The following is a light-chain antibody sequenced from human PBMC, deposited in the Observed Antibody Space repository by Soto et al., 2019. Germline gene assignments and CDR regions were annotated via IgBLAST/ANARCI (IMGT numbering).Light chain of an antibody. Sequence: QSVLTQPPSVSGSPGQSITISCSGTSSDIGSYNHVAWYQQFPGKSPKLMIYAVSSRPSGVSIRFSGSKSGNTASLTISGLQPQDEADYYCIAYTGSSTSYVFGSGTKVTVL. CDR1: SSDIGSYNH. CDR3: IAYTGSSTSYV. CDR2: AVS. V-gene: IGLV2-14*01. J-gene: IGLJ1*01.